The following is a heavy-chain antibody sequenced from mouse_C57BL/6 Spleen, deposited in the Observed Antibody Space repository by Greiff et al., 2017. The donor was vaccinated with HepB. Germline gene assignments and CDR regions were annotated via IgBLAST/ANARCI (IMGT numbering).Heavy chain of an antibody. Sequence: VQLQQSGPELVKPGASVKISCKASGYTFTDYYMNWVKQSHGKSLEWIGDINPNNGGTSYNQKFKGKATLTVDKSSSTAYMELRSLTSEDSAVYYCAKGYYGNLYFDVWGTGTTVTVSS. CDR3: AKGYYGNLYFDV. J-gene: IGHJ1*03. D-gene: IGHD1-1*01. CDR1: GYTFTDYY. CDR2: INPNNGGT. V-gene: IGHV1-26*01.